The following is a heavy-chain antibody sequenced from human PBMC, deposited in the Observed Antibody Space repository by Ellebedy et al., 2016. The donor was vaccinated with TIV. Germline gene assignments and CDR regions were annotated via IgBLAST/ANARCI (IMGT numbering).Heavy chain of an antibody. J-gene: IGHJ3*01. Sequence: AASVKVSCKVSGYSLTELSMHWVRQAPGKGLEGMGGFDPEDGEKTYAQKFQGRIILTDDTSSDTAYMELSNLRSEDTAVYFCATDSSKSRLVMVASAQAFDVWGQGTLVTVSS. V-gene: IGHV1-24*01. CDR2: FDPEDGEK. CDR3: ATDSSKSRLVMVASAQAFDV. CDR1: GYSLTELS. D-gene: IGHD2-21*01.